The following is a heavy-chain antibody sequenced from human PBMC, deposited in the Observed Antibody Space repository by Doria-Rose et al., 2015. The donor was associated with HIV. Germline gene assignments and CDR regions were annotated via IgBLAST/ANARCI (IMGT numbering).Heavy chain of an antibody. Sequence: QVQLQESGPGLVKPSETLSLTCSVSGASVSSRGYYWNWIRQVPGKGLESLGYTYYTGTSDYSPSLKSRPNMAVDTSKNQFSPKLSFVTVADTAVYYCARMGSYRELDYWGRGAPVIVSA. V-gene: IGHV4-31*03. CDR1: GASVSSRGYY. J-gene: IGHJ4*02. CDR2: TYYTGTS. D-gene: IGHD3-3*01. CDR3: ARMGSYRELDY.